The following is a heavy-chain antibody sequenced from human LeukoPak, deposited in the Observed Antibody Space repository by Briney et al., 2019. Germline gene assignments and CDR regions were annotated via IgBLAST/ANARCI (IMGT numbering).Heavy chain of an antibody. Sequence: GGSLRLSCAASGFTFTDYYMTWIRQAPGKGLELVSYIGNSGSTIYYADSVRGRFTISRDNAKNSLYLQMNSLRAEDTAVYYCARDKTYCGGDCPRGAFDIWGQGTMVTVSS. CDR3: ARDKTYCGGDCPRGAFDI. J-gene: IGHJ3*02. CDR2: IGNSGSTI. D-gene: IGHD2-21*02. CDR1: GFTFTDYY. V-gene: IGHV3-11*04.